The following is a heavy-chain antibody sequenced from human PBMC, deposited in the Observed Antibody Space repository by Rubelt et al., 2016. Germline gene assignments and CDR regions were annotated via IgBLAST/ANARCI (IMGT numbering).Heavy chain of an antibody. CDR2: INPNSGGT. Sequence: GWINPNSGGTNYAQKFQGRVTMTRDTSISTAYMELSRLRSDDTAVYYCARDRGYSNYQDYWGQGTLVTVSS. CDR3: ARDRGYSNYQDY. J-gene: IGHJ4*02. V-gene: IGHV1-2*02. D-gene: IGHD4-11*01.